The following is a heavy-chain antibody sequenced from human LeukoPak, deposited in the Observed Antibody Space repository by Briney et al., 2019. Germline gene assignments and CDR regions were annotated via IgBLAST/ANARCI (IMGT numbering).Heavy chain of an antibody. D-gene: IGHD3-22*01. CDR1: GFTFSNYA. J-gene: IGHJ4*02. V-gene: IGHV3-23*01. CDR3: AKGDGPYYYDSSGYYYLAY. CDR2: ISGSDGST. Sequence: GGSLRLSCAASGFTFSNYAMSWVRQAPGKGLEWVSAISGSDGSTYYADSVKGRFTISRDNSKNTLYLQMNSLRVEDTAVYYRAKGDGPYYYDSSGYYYLAYWGQGTLVTVSS.